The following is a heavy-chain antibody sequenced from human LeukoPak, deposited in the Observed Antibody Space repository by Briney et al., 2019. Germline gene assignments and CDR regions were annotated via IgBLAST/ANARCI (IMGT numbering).Heavy chain of an antibody. J-gene: IGHJ4*02. CDR1: GFTFSSYW. CDR2: IKQGGSEK. Sequence: PGGSLRLSCAASGFTFSSYWMSWVRQAPGKGLEWVANIKQGGSEKYFVDSAKGRFTISRDNAKNSLYLQMNSLRAEDTAVYYCARGEYQLLGDYWGQGTLVTVSS. D-gene: IGHD2-2*01. V-gene: IGHV3-7*03. CDR3: ARGEYQLLGDY.